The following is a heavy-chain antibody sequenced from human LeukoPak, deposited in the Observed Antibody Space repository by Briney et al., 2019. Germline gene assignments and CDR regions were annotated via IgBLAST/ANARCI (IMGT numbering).Heavy chain of an antibody. CDR1: GGSISSSSYY. V-gene: IGHV4-39*07. CDR2: IYTSGST. D-gene: IGHD1-26*01. CDR3: ARENEVGARGLDY. J-gene: IGHJ4*02. Sequence: PSETLSLTCTVSGGSISSSSYYWGWIRQPPGKGLEWIGRIYTSGSTNYNPSLKSRVTMSVDTSKNQFSLKLTSVTAADTAVYYCARENEVGARGLDYWGQGTLVTVSS.